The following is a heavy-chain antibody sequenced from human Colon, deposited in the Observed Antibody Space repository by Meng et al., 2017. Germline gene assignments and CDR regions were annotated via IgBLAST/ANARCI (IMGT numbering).Heavy chain of an antibody. CDR2: INPGNGDT. Sequence: QVHGVQSGAEVKEPGASVKVSCKPSGYPFSHYALHWVRQSPGQRLELMGWINPGNGDTKSSHKFQGRLTITRDTSASTAYMELSSLRSEDTAVYYCAKDQDFGGTPDSWGQGTLVTVSS. V-gene: IGHV1-3*01. J-gene: IGHJ4*02. D-gene: IGHD4-23*01. CDR1: GYPFSHYA. CDR3: AKDQDFGGTPDS.